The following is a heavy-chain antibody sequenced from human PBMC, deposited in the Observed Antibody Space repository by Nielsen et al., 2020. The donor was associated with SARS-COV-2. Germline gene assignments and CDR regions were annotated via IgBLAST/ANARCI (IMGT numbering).Heavy chain of an antibody. J-gene: IGHJ6*02. D-gene: IGHD3-10*01. CDR2: INPSGGST. Sequence: WVRQAPGQGLEWTGKINPSGGSTTYAQKFQGRVTITRDTSASTAYVELSSLRSEDTAVYYCARGGSYGSGSPYYYYYGLDVWGQGTTVTVSS. V-gene: IGHV1-46*01. CDR3: ARGGSYGSGSPYYYYYGLDV.